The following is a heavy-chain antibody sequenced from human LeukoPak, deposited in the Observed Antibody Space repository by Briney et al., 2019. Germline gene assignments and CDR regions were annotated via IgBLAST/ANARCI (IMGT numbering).Heavy chain of an antibody. J-gene: IGHJ4*02. V-gene: IGHV3-30*18. CDR1: GFTFSSYG. CDR2: ISYDGSNK. Sequence: GGSLRLSCAASGFTFSSYGMHWVRQAPGKGLEWVAVISYDGSNKYYADSVKGRFTISRDNSKNTLYLQMNSLRAEDTAVYYCAKEKWIQLWLLGSTTHYFDYWGQGTLVTVSS. CDR3: AKEKWIQLWLLGSTTHYFDY. D-gene: IGHD5-18*01.